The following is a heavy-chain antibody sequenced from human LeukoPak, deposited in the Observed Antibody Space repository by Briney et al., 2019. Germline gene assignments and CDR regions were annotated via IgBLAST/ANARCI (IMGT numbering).Heavy chain of an antibody. V-gene: IGHV4-34*01. CDR1: GGSFSGYY. CDR3: ARLHDYVWGSYRPYYYYGMDV. CDR2: INHSGST. D-gene: IGHD3-16*02. J-gene: IGHJ6*02. Sequence: SETLSLTCAVYGGSFSGYYWSWIRQPPGKGLEWIGEINHSGSTNYNPSLKSRVTISVDTSKNQFSLKLSSVTAADTAVYYCARLHDYVWGSYRPYYYYGMDVWGQGTTVTVSS.